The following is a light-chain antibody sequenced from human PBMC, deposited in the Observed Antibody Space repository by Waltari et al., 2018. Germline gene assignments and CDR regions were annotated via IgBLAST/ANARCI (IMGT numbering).Light chain of an antibody. CDR2: EVT. Sequence: QPASVSGSPGQSITISCTGTTRDVGRYNYVSWYQCHSGKAPERIIYEVTNRPSGVSDRFSGSKSGNTASLSISGLQPEDEADYYCSSYTSIKTPYVVFGGGTKVTVL. CDR1: TRDVGRYNY. CDR3: SSYTSIKTPYVV. J-gene: IGLJ2*01. V-gene: IGLV2-14*01.